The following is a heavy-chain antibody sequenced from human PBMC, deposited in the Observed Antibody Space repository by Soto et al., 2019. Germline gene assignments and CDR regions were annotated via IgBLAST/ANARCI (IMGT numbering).Heavy chain of an antibody. Sequence: PSETLSLTCTVSGGSISSSSYYWGWIRQPPGKGLEWIGSIYYSGSTYYNPSLKSRVTISVDTSKNQFSLKLSSVTAADTAVYYCARHYYDSSGYYSPPFLGGTDAFDIWGQGTMVTVSS. V-gene: IGHV4-39*01. CDR1: GGSISSSSYY. CDR2: IYYSGST. J-gene: IGHJ3*02. D-gene: IGHD3-22*01. CDR3: ARHYYDSSGYYSPPFLGGTDAFDI.